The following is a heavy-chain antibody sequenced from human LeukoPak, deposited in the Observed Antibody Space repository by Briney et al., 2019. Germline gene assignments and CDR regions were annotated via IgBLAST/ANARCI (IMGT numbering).Heavy chain of an antibody. Sequence: PSETLSLTCTVSVGSISSYYWSWIRQPPGRGRECIGYIYYSGSTNYNPSLKSRVPISVDTSKNQFSLKLSSVTAADTAVYYCARECRASSCSNLWGQGTLVTVSS. V-gene: IGHV4-59*01. D-gene: IGHD2-15*01. CDR2: IYYSGST. CDR1: VGSISSYY. CDR3: ARECRASSCSNL. J-gene: IGHJ4*02.